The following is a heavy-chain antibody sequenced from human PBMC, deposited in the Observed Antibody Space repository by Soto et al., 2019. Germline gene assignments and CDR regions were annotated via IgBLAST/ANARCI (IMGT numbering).Heavy chain of an antibody. Sequence: QVQLVQSGAEVKKPGASVKVSCKASGYTFTGYYMHWVRQAPGQGLEWMGWINPNSGGTNYAQKLQGWVTMTRDTSISTAYMELSRLRSDDTAVYYCARAPHPLNVDFWSGHNWFDPWGQGTLVTVSS. D-gene: IGHD3-3*01. CDR2: INPNSGGT. J-gene: IGHJ5*02. V-gene: IGHV1-2*04. CDR1: GYTFTGYY. CDR3: ARAPHPLNVDFWSGHNWFDP.